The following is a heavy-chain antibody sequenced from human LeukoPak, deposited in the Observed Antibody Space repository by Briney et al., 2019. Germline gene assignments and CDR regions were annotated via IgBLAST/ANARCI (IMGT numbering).Heavy chain of an antibody. V-gene: IGHV4-59*11. Sequence: SETLSLTCTVSGGSISSHYWSWIRQPPGKGLEWIGYIYYSGSTKYNPSLKSRVTISIDTSKDQFSLNLTSVTAADTAVYYCARALGGFGADFDFWGQGTLVTVSS. D-gene: IGHD3-10*01. CDR1: GGSISSHY. CDR2: IYYSGST. J-gene: IGHJ4*02. CDR3: ARALGGFGADFDF.